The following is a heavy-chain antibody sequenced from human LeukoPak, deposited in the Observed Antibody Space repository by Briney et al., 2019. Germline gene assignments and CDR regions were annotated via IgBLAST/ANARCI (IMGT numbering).Heavy chain of an antibody. D-gene: IGHD1-14*01. CDR1: GFSFSTST. J-gene: IGHJ4*02. CDR3: VRGDNRYY. Sequence: PGGSTRLSCAASGFSFSTSTMNWVRQAPGKGLEWISSIGKTSRDMYYADSVRGRFTISRDNAKNSLLLLMNSLGGENTSVYYCVRGDNRYYWGQVTLVTVSS. V-gene: IGHV3-21*01. CDR2: IGKTSRDM.